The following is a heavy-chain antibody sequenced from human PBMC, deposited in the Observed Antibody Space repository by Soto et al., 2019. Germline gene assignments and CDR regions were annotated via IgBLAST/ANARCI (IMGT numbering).Heavy chain of an antibody. CDR1: GFTCSSYA. Sequence: GESLKISCAASGFTCSSYAMSWVRQAPGKGLEWVSAISGSGGSTYYADSVKGRFTISRDNSKNTLYLQMNSLRAEDTAVYYCAKVPLWMAHDPNFDYWGQGTLVTVSS. J-gene: IGHJ4*02. D-gene: IGHD3-3*01. CDR3: AKVPLWMAHDPNFDY. V-gene: IGHV3-23*01. CDR2: ISGSGGST.